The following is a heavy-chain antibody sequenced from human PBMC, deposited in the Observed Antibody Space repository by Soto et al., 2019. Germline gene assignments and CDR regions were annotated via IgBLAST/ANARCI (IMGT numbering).Heavy chain of an antibody. CDR2: IWYDGSNK. CDR3: ARDRSSPNYYYYYGMDV. Sequence: GGSLRLSCAASGFTFSSYGMHWVRQAPGKGLEWVAGIWYDGSNKYYADSVKGRFTISRDNSKNTLYLQMKRMRAEDTAVYYCARDRSSPNYYYYYGMDVWGQGTTVAVS. D-gene: IGHD1-26*01. CDR1: GFTFSSYG. J-gene: IGHJ6*02. V-gene: IGHV3-33*01.